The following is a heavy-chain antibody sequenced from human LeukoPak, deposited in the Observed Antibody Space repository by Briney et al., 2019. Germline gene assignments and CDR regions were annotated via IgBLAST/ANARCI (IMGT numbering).Heavy chain of an antibody. CDR3: ARGAVVTAHHLFDY. CDR1: GGTFSSYG. D-gene: IGHD2-21*02. CDR2: IIPIFGTA. Sequence: GASVKVSCKASGGTFSSYGISWVRQAPGQGLEWMGGIIPIFGTANYAQKFQGRVTITADESTSTAYMELSSLRSEDTAVYYCARGAVVTAHHLFDYWGQGTLVTVSS. V-gene: IGHV1-69*13. J-gene: IGHJ4*02.